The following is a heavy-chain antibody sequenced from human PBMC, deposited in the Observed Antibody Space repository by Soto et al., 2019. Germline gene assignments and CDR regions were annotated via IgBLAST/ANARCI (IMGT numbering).Heavy chain of an antibody. CDR3: ARIPVDTSMIYWLDP. D-gene: IGHD5-18*01. CDR2: IYYSGNT. J-gene: IGHJ5*02. Sequence: LSLTCTVSGGSVSSGDYYWSWIRQPPGKGLEWIGYIYYSGNTNYNPSLKSRVIISVDTSKNLFSLKLTSVTVADTAVYYCARIPVDTSMIYWLDPWGQGTLVTVSS. V-gene: IGHV4-61*08. CDR1: GGSVSSGDYY.